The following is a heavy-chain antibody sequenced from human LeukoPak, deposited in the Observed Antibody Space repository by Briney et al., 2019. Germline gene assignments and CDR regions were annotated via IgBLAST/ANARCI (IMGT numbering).Heavy chain of an antibody. CDR1: GGTLSIYA. D-gene: IGHD4-17*01. V-gene: IGHV1-69*13. J-gene: IGHJ6*02. CDR2: IIPIFGTA. Sequence: ASVKVSSKASGGTLSIYAISWVRQAPGQGLEWMGGIIPIFGTANHAQKFQGRVTITADESTSTAYMELSSLRSEDTAVYYCAREGGDYDYYYYGMDVWGQGTTVTVSS. CDR3: AREGGDYDYYYYGMDV.